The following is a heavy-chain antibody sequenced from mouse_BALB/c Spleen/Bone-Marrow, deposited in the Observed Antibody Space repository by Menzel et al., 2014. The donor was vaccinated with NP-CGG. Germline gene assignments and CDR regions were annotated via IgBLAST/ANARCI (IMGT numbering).Heavy chain of an antibody. CDR3: ARNSGSSLDC. CDR1: GFNIEDSY. V-gene: IGHV14-3*02. Sequence: EVQLQQSGAEIVKPGASVKSSCTTSGFNIEDSYIYWMKQRPEQGLEWIGRIDPANGNTKYDPKFQGKATITADTSSATAYQQLSSLASEDAAVYYCARNSGSSLDCWGQGTTLTSSS. CDR2: IDPANGNT. D-gene: IGHD1-1*01. J-gene: IGHJ2*01.